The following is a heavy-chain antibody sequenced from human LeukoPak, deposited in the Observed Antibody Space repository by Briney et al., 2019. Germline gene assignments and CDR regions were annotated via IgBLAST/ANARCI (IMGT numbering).Heavy chain of an antibody. Sequence: GWSRRLSCAASGFTFSSYWMHLVRQAPWKWLVWVSRFNSDGSSTSYADSVKGRFTISRDNAKNTLYLQMNSLRADDTAVYYCAKWKYSNSGIDDYWGQGTLVTVSS. CDR2: FNSDGSST. J-gene: IGHJ4*02. CDR1: GFTFSSYW. V-gene: IGHV3-74*01. D-gene: IGHD6-6*01. CDR3: AKWKYSNSGIDDY.